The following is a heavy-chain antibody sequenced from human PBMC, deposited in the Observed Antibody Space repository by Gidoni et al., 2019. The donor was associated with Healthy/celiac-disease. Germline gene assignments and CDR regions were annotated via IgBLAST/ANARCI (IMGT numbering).Heavy chain of an antibody. CDR3: ARDRITIFGVVIREFDY. Sequence: QVQLQQWGAGLLKPSETLSLTCAVYGGSFSGYYWSWIRQPPGKGLEWIGEINHRGSTNYNPSLKSRVTISVDTSKNQFSLKLSSVTAADTAVYDCARDRITIFGVVIREFDYWGQGTLVTVSS. CDR1: GGSFSGYY. V-gene: IGHV4-34*01. J-gene: IGHJ4*02. CDR2: INHRGST. D-gene: IGHD3-3*01.